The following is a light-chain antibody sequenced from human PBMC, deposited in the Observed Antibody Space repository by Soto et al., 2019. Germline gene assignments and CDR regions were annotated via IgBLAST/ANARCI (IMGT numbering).Light chain of an antibody. V-gene: IGKV3-15*01. J-gene: IGKJ4*01. Sequence: EIAMTQSPATLSVSPGERATLSCWASQSVNTNLAWYQQKPGQAPRLLIYGASTRATGTPARFSGSGSGTEFTVTISSLQSEDFAVYYCQQYNNWPLTFGGGTKVEIK. CDR2: GAS. CDR3: QQYNNWPLT. CDR1: QSVNTN.